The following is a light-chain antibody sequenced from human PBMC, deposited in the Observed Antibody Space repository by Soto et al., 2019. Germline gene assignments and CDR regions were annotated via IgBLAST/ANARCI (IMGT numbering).Light chain of an antibody. CDR1: QTISTW. J-gene: IGKJ1*01. CDR2: DAS. CDR3: QQSYSTPRT. Sequence: DIQVTQSPPTLSASVGDRVTITCRASQTISTWMAWYQQKPGKAPKLLVYDASTLQSGVASRFSGSGSGTEFTLTISSLQPEDFATYYCQQSYSTPRTFGQGTKVEIK. V-gene: IGKV1-39*01.